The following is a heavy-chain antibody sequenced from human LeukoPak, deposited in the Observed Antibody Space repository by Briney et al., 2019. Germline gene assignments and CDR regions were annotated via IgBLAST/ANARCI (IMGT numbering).Heavy chain of an antibody. CDR1: GFTFSAYW. Sequence: GGSLRLSCAASGFTFSAYWMSWVRQAPGKGLEWVASIKEDGSDKYYVDSVKGRFTISRDNAENSLYLQMNSLRAADTAVYYSARDLSPFWSGDPTSGWFDPWGQGTLVTVSS. CDR3: ARDLSPFWSGDPTSGWFDP. CDR2: IKEDGSDK. V-gene: IGHV3-7*01. J-gene: IGHJ5*02. D-gene: IGHD3-3*01.